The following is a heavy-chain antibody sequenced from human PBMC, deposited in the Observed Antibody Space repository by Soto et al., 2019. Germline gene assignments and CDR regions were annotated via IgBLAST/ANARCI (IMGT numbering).Heavy chain of an antibody. Sequence: EVQLVESGGGLVQPGGSLRLSCAASGFTFSSYDMQWVRQATGKGLEWVSAIGTAGDTYYPGSVKGRFTISRENAKNSLYLQMNSLRAGDTAVYYCARSPPGGYHYSYGMDVWGQGTTVTVSS. J-gene: IGHJ6*02. CDR1: GFTFSSYD. D-gene: IGHD3-22*01. CDR3: ARSPPGGYHYSYGMDV. V-gene: IGHV3-13*04. CDR2: IGTAGDT.